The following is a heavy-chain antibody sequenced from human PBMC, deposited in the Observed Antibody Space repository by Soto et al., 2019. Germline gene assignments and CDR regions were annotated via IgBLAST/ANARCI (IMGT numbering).Heavy chain of an antibody. CDR2: VTDRGGT. V-gene: IGHV4-34*02. Sequence: QVQLQQWGAGLLKSSETLSLTCAVYGGSFSGYYWCWIRQTPGKRLEWIGEVTDRGGTNYNPSLSSRVGLSVDTSKNQFSLGLISETAADTGVYPCAGLIGERSLGCCGWVVWGEGTSVAVSS. D-gene: IGHD1-1*01. CDR3: AGLIGERSLGCCGWVV. J-gene: IGHJ6*04. CDR1: GGSFSGYY.